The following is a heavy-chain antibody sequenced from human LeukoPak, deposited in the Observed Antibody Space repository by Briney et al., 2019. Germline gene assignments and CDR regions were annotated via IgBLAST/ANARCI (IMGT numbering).Heavy chain of an antibody. Sequence: GGSLRLSCAASGFTFSSYSMNWVRQAPGKGLECVSSISGSSSYIYYADSVKGRFTISRDNAKNSLYLQMNSLRAEDTAVYYCARQRMVVTAPDYWGQGTLVTVSS. CDR2: ISGSSSYI. CDR1: GFTFSSYS. J-gene: IGHJ4*02. CDR3: ARQRMVVTAPDY. V-gene: IGHV3-21*01. D-gene: IGHD2-21*02.